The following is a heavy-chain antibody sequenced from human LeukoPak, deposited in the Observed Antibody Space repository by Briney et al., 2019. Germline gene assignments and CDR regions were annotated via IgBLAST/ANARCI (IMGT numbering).Heavy chain of an antibody. CDR3: ARVHFGYYGMEV. J-gene: IGHJ6*04. V-gene: IGHV4-4*02. CDR2: IYHSGST. D-gene: IGHD2/OR15-2a*01. CDR1: GGSISSSNW. Sequence: SETLSLTCAVSGGSISSSNWWRWVRPPPGKVLEWIGEIYHSGSTNYNPSLKSRVTISADKSKNQLSLKLSSVTAADTAVYYCARVHFGYYGMEVWGKGTTDSVSS.